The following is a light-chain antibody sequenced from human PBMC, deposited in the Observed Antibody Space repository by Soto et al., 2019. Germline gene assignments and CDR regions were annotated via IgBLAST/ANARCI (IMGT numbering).Light chain of an antibody. CDR1: QSVSSSY. J-gene: IGKJ1*01. CDR3: QQYGSAPT. Sequence: EIVLTQSPGTLSLSPGERATLSCRSSQSVSSSYLAWYQQKPGQAPRLLIYDVSSRATGIPDRFSGSGSGTDFTVTISRLEPEDFAVYYCQQYGSAPTCGQGTKVEIK. CDR2: DVS. V-gene: IGKV3-20*01.